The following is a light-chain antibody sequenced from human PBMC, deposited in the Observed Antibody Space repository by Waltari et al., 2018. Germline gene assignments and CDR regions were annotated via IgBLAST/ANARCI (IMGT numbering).Light chain of an antibody. J-gene: IGKJ1*01. CDR3: QKYGSLPAT. CDR1: QSISSY. V-gene: IGKV3-20*01. Sequence: EIMLTQSPGTLSLSPGARATLSCRASQSISSYLAWYQQKPGQAPRLLIYDASSRATGIPDRFSGSRSGTDFSLTISRLEPEDFAVYDCQKYGSLPATFGQGTKVEIK. CDR2: DAS.